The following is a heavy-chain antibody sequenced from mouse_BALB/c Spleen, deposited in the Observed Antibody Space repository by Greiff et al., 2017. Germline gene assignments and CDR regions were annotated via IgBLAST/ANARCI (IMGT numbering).Heavy chain of an antibody. CDR2: INPGSGGT. CDR1: GYAFTNYL. V-gene: IGHV1-54*01. D-gene: IGHD2-14*01. Sequence: VQLQQSGAELVRPGTSVKVSCKASGYAFTNYLIEWVKQRPGQGLEWIGVINPGSGGTNYNEKFKGKATLTADKSSSTAYMQLSSLTSDDSAVYFCARSGDRYPFAYWGQGTLVTVSA. J-gene: IGHJ3*01. CDR3: ARSGDRYPFAY.